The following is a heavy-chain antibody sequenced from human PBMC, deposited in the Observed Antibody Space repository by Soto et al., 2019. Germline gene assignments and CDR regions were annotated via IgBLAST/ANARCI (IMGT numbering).Heavy chain of an antibody. CDR3: ARAQRSAHSVAGYDAFDI. Sequence: EVQLVESGGGLVKPGGSLRLSCAASGFTFSSYSMNWVRQAPRKGLEWVSSISSSSSYIYYADSVKGRFTISRDNAKNSLYLQMNSLRAEDTAVYYCARAQRSAHSVAGYDAFDIWGQGTMVTVSS. D-gene: IGHD6-19*01. V-gene: IGHV3-21*01. CDR1: GFTFSSYS. J-gene: IGHJ3*02. CDR2: ISSSSSYI.